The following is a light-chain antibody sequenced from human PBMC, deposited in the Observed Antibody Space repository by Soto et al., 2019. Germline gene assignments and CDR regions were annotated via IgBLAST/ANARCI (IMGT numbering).Light chain of an antibody. Sequence: DIQMTQSPSTLSGSVGDRFTITCRASQSIRSWLACYQQKPGKAPKLLIYKASTLKSGVPSRFSGSGSGTEFTLTISSLQPDDFATYYCQHYNSYSEAFGQGTKVDIK. V-gene: IGKV1-5*03. CDR1: QSIRSW. J-gene: IGKJ1*01. CDR3: QHYNSYSEA. CDR2: KAS.